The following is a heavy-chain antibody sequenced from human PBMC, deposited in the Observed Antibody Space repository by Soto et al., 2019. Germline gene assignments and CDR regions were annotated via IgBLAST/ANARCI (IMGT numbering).Heavy chain of an antibody. CDR3: ASYYDSSGGFDY. D-gene: IGHD3-22*01. CDR2: IYYSGST. J-gene: IGHJ4*02. CDR1: GGSISSGDYY. Sequence: PSETLSLTCTVSGGSISSGDYYWSWIRQPPGKGLEWIGYIYYSGSTYYNPSLKSRVTISVDTSKNQFSLKLSSVTAADTAVYYCASYYDSSGGFDYWGQGTLVTVSS. V-gene: IGHV4-30-4*01.